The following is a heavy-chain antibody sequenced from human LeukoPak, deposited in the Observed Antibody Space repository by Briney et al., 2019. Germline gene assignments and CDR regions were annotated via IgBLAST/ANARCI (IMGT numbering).Heavy chain of an antibody. J-gene: IGHJ6*02. CDR3: ARDQLGYCSSTSCYGVYYYYYGMDV. D-gene: IGHD2-2*01. Sequence: GGSRRLSCAASAFTFSSYWMSWVRQAPGKGLEWVADIKQNGSKKYYVDSVKGRFTISRDNAKNSLYLQMNSLRAEDTAVYYCARDQLGYCSSTSCYGVYYYYYGMDVWGQGTTVTVSS. CDR1: AFTFSSYW. CDR2: IKQNGSKK. V-gene: IGHV3-7*01.